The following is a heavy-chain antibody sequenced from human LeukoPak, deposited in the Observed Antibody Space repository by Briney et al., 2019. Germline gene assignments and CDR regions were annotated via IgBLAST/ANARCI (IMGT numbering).Heavy chain of an antibody. D-gene: IGHD2-15*01. V-gene: IGHV1-69*02. J-gene: IGHJ4*02. CDR3: ARARFEGSCSGGSCYSGPDY. CDR2: IIPILGIA. Sequence: GSSAKVSCKASGGTFSSYTISWVRQAPGQGLEWMGRIIPILGIANYAQKFQGRVTITADKSTSTAYMELSSLRSEDTAVYYCARARFEGSCSGGSCYSGPDYWGQGTLVTVSS. CDR1: GGTFSSYT.